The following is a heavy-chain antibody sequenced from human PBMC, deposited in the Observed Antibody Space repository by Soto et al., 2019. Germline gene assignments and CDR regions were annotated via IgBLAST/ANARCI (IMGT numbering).Heavy chain of an antibody. V-gene: IGHV3-30-3*01. Sequence: QVLLVESGGGVVQPGGSLRLSCAASEFTFSTYPMHWVRQAPGKGLEWVAVISHDEGNKYYGDSMKGRFTISRDNSKNTLSLQMNSLRGDDTAVYYCARGASDFWGGYPEIHFFDSWGQGTLVTVSS. CDR3: ARGASDFWGGYPEIHFFDS. CDR1: EFTFSTYP. CDR2: ISHDEGNK. J-gene: IGHJ4*02. D-gene: IGHD3-3*01.